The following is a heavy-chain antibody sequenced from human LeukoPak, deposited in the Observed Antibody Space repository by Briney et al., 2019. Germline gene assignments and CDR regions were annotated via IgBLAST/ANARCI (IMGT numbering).Heavy chain of an antibody. CDR2: ISGTGDT. CDR3: AKNSGIWSF. J-gene: IGHJ4*02. Sequence: GSLSLSCAASGFPFGSTDMTWVRQAPGKGLEWLSTISGTGDTYYADSVRGRFTISRDNSKTTLYLQMNSLRAEDTATYYCAKNSGIWSFWGQGALVTVSS. D-gene: IGHD1-26*01. V-gene: IGHV3-23*01. CDR1: GFPFGSTD.